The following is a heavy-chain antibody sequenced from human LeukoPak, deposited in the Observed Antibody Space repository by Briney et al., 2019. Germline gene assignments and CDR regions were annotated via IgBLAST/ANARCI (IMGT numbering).Heavy chain of an antibody. Sequence: SETLSLTCTVSGGSISSYYWSWIRQPAGKGLEWIGRIYSSGNTNYNPSLKSRVTMSVDTSKNQFSLKLSSVTAADTAVYYCAKDPKYYDFWSGYLDQEASRGKPYYFDYWGQGTLVTVSS. CDR3: AKDPKYYDFWSGYLDQEASRGKPYYFDY. V-gene: IGHV4-4*07. CDR1: GGSISSYY. D-gene: IGHD3-3*01. CDR2: IYSSGNT. J-gene: IGHJ4*02.